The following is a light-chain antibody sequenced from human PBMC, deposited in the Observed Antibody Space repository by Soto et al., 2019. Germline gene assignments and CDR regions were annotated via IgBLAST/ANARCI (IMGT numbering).Light chain of an antibody. V-gene: IGKV1-5*01. CDR1: QSLNNW. J-gene: IGKJ1*01. CDR3: QRYNAFSQT. CDR2: DAS. Sequence: DIQLTQSPSTLSASVGDRVSITCRASQSLNNWMAWFQQKPGKAPKLLIYDASTFQTGVPSRFSGSGSGTEFTLTISSLQPDDFATYYCQRYNAFSQTFGQGTRVEIK.